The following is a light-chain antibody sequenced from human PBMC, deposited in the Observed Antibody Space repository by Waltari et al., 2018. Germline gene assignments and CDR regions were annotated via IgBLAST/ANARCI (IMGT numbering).Light chain of an antibody. CDR3: QHYVRLPAT. CDR2: AAS. V-gene: IGKV3-20*01. Sequence: DIVLPQSPGTLSLSPGDRATLSCRARQSVGRPLARYQLKPGQAPGLLIYAASTRATGIPDRFSGSGSGTDFSLTISRLEAEGFAVYVGQHYVRLPATFGQGTRVEIK. J-gene: IGKJ1*01. CDR1: QSVGRP.